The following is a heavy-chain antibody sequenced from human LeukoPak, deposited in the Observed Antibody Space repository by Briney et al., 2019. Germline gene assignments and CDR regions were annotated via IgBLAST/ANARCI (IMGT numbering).Heavy chain of an antibody. CDR2: ISGSGGST. J-gene: IGHJ4*02. V-gene: IGHV3-23*01. Sequence: PGGSLRLSCAASGFTFSSYAMSWVRQAPGKGLEWVSAISGSGGSTYYADSVKGRFTISRDNSKNTLYLQMNSLRAEDTAVYYCAKVLYDSTRFARSRYYFDYWGQGTLVTVSS. CDR1: GFTFSSYA. CDR3: AKVLYDSTRFARSRYYFDY. D-gene: IGHD3-22*01.